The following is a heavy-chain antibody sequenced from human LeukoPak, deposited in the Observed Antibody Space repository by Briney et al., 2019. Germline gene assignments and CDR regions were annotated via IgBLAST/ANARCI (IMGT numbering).Heavy chain of an antibody. J-gene: IGHJ4*02. CDR3: ARDSPRWLVPDY. V-gene: IGHV4-39*07. CDR2: IYYSGST. D-gene: IGHD6-19*01. Sequence: PSETLSLTCTVSGGSISSSSYYWGWIRQPPGKGLEWIGSIYYSGSTYYNPSLKSRVTISVDTSKNQFSLKLSSVTAADTAVYYCARDSPRWLVPDYWGQGTLVTVSS. CDR1: GGSISSSSYY.